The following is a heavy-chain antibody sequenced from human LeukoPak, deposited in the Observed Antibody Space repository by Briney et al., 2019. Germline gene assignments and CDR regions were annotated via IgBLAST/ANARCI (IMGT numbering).Heavy chain of an antibody. CDR3: ARAYSSSFPFDF. V-gene: IGHV4-59*01. CDR1: GVSIRNYY. CDR2: IYYSGST. D-gene: IGHD6-6*01. J-gene: IGHJ4*02. Sequence: SETLSLTCTVSGVSIRNYYWSWIRQSPGEGLEWIGYIYYSGSTNYNPSLTSRVTISVDMSKSQFSLKLTSVTAADTAMYYRARAYSSSFPFDFWGQGALVTVSS.